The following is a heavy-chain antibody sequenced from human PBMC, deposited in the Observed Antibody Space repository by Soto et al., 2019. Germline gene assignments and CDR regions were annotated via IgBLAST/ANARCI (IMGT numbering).Heavy chain of an antibody. CDR3: ARDGLSLTSGTGSMCYSYGMDV. V-gene: IGHV4-31*03. Sequence: SETLSVTCTVSGGAISSGGYYWSWIRQQPGKGLEWMGYIYYSGSAYYNPSLTSRVTISVDTSKTQFSLKLSSVTAADTAVYYRARDGLSLTSGTGSMCYSYGMDVWGQGTTGTVSS. J-gene: IGHJ6*02. D-gene: IGHD2-21*01. CDR1: GGAISSGGYY. CDR2: IYYSGSA.